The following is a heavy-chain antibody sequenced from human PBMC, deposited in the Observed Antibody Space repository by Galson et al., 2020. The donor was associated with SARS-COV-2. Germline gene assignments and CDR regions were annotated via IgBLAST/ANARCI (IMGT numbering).Heavy chain of an antibody. Sequence: SETLSLTCTVSGGSISSYYWSWIRQPPGKGLEWIGYIYYSGSTNYNPSLKSRVTISVDTSKNQFSLKLSSVTAADTAVDYCARVGQGYCSSTSCERDYYYMDVWGKGTTVTVSS. CDR1: GGSISSYY. D-gene: IGHD2-2*01. CDR2: IYYSGST. V-gene: IGHV4-59*01. J-gene: IGHJ6*03. CDR3: ARVGQGYCSSTSCERDYYYMDV.